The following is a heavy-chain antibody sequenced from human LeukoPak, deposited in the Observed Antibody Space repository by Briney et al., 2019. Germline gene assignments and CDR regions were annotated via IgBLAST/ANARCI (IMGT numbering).Heavy chain of an antibody. CDR2: ISGTGGST. Sequence: GGSLRLSCAASGLTFSSNAMSWVRQAPGKGLQWVSAISGTGGSTYYADSVKGRFTISRDSSKNTLYLQMNSLRVEDTAVYYCAKDVWALYSTYYYYMDVWGKGTTVTVSS. D-gene: IGHD5-18*01. CDR3: AKDVWALYSTYYYYMDV. V-gene: IGHV3-23*01. CDR1: GLTFSSNA. J-gene: IGHJ6*03.